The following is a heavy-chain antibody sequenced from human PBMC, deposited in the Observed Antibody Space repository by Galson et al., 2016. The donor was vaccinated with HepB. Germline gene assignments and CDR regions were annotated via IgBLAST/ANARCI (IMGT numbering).Heavy chain of an antibody. CDR1: GYTFINYD. D-gene: IGHD6-13*01. Sequence: SVKVSCKAAGYTFINYDINWVRQAPGQGLECLGWVNPDSGNRGYPQKFQDRVTLTTDTSTSTTYMELRSLISDDTAVYYCARHYSRTWPAGLIFDSWGPGTRVAVSS. CDR3: ARHYSRTWPAGLIFDS. V-gene: IGHV1-8*02. CDR2: VNPDSGNR. J-gene: IGHJ4*02.